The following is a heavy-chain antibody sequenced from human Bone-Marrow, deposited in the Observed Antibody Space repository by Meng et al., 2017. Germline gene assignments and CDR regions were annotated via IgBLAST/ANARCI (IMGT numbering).Heavy chain of an antibody. V-gene: IGHV3-33*01. CDR1: GFPFSSYG. D-gene: IGHD3-22*01. Sequence: GESLKIPCSASGFPFSSYGIHWVRQAPGKGLEWVAVIWYDGSNKYYADSVKGRFTISRDNSKNTLYLQMNSLRAEDTAVYYCARQPHYYYDSSGYLSAFDIWGQGTMVTVSS. J-gene: IGHJ3*02. CDR2: IWYDGSNK. CDR3: ARQPHYYYDSSGYLSAFDI.